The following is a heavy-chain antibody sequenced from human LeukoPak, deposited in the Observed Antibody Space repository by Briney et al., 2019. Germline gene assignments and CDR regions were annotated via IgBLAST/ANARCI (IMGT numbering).Heavy chain of an antibody. V-gene: IGHV4-59*01. CDR2: IYYTGST. D-gene: IGHD5-12*01. CDR3: ASPAGYSGYHKPFEY. Sequence: PSETLSLTCTVSAGSISSYYWSWIRQPPGKGLEWIGYIYYTGSTNYNPSLKSRVTMSVDTSKNQFSLKLTSVTAADTAVYYCASPAGYSGYHKPFEYWGQGTLVTVSS. J-gene: IGHJ4*02. CDR1: AGSISSYY.